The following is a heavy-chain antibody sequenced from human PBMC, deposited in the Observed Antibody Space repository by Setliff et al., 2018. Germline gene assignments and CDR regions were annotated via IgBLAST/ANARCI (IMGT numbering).Heavy chain of an antibody. CDR1: ADTFTGYY. V-gene: IGHV1-2*02. CDR2: INGNSGVT. J-gene: IGHJ5*02. D-gene: IGHD2-21*02. Sequence: ASVKVSCKASADTFTGYYVHWVRQAPGQGLEWMGWINGNSGVTKYAQKFQGRVTMTSDTSISIVYMDLTRLTSDDTAVYYCAQTKGFVDGYLDPWGQGTLVTVS. CDR3: AQTKGFVDGYLDP.